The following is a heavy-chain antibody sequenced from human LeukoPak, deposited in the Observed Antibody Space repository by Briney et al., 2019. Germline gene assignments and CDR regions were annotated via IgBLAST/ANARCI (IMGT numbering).Heavy chain of an antibody. Sequence: SETLSLTCTVSGGSISSYYWGWIRQPPGKGLEWIGYIYYSGSTNYNPSLKSRVTISVDTSKNQFSLKLSSVTAADTAVYYCARDLAVAEGSNWFDPWGQGTLVTVSS. J-gene: IGHJ5*02. CDR1: GGSISSYY. CDR2: IYYSGST. CDR3: ARDLAVAEGSNWFDP. V-gene: IGHV4-59*01. D-gene: IGHD6-19*01.